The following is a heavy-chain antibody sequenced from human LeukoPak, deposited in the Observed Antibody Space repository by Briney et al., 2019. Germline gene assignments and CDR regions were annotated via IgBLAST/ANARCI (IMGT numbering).Heavy chain of an antibody. D-gene: IGHD2-15*01. CDR1: GYPFSSYG. V-gene: IGHV1-18*01. CDR3: ASGACYPFDF. Sequence: GASVKVSCKGSGYPFSSYGITWVRQAPGQGLEWVGWISAYNGHTQYGQNVQGRVTMTTETSTTTAYLELRNLTSDDTAVYFCASGACYPFDFWGQGALVTVSS. CDR2: ISAYNGHT. J-gene: IGHJ4*02.